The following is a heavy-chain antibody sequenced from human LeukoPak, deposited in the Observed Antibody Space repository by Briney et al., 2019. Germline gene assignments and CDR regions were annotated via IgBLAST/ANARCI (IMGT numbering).Heavy chain of an antibody. CDR2: ISAYDRNT. D-gene: IGHD2/OR15-2a*01. CDR3: ARVRVVTRSPWSWGPKNIGQEVNWVDR. CDR1: GDTFNNYH. J-gene: IGHJ5*02. Sequence: ASVTVSCKVFGDTFNNYHISWVRQAPGEGLEWMGWISAYDRNTDYAQQFRGRVTMTTHTPTNKPYMELASLRTADTAVYYCARVRVVTRSPWSWGPKNIGQEVNWVDRWGQGTLVIVSS. V-gene: IGHV1-18*01.